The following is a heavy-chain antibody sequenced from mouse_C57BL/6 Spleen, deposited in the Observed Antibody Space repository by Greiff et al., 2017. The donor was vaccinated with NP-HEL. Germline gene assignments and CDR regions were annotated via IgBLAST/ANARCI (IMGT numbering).Heavy chain of an antibody. J-gene: IGHJ3*01. CDR3: ARRDYDAWFAY. D-gene: IGHD2-4*01. CDR2: INPSTGGT. V-gene: IGHV1-42*01. CDR1: GYSFTGYY. Sequence: EVQLQQSGPELVKPGASVKISCKASGYSFTGYYMNWVKQSPEKSLEWIGEINPSTGGTTYNQKFKAKATLTVDKSSSTAYMQLKSLTSEDSAVYYCARRDYDAWFAYWGQGTLVTVSA.